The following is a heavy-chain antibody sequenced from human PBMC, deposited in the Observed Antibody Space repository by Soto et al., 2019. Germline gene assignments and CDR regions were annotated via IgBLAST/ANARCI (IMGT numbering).Heavy chain of an antibody. CDR3: ARQGGGFRFDP. D-gene: IGHD1-26*01. J-gene: IGHJ5*02. CDR1: GGSISTSSYY. CDR2: IYYTGST. V-gene: IGHV4-39*01. Sequence: PSETLSLTCTVSGGSISTSSYYGGWIRQPPGKGLEWIGYIYYTGSTYYNPSLKSRVTISVDTSKNQFSLKLNSVTAADTAVFYCARQGGGFRFDPWGQGTLVTVSS.